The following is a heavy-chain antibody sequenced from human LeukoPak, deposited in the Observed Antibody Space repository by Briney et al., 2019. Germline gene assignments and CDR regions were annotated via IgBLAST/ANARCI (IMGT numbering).Heavy chain of an antibody. J-gene: IGHJ5*02. Sequence: ASVKVSCKASGYTFTSYGISWVRQAPGQGLEWMGWVSAYNGKTHYAQNLQVRVTMTTDTSTSTAYMELRSLRSDDTAVYYCAREVWLGGIIGTTGWFDPWGQGTLVTVSS. D-gene: IGHD1-7*01. CDR3: AREVWLGGIIGTTGWFDP. CDR2: VSAYNGKT. V-gene: IGHV1-18*01. CDR1: GYTFTSYG.